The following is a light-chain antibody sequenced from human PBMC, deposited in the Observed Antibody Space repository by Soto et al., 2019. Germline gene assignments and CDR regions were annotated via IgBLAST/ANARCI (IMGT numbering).Light chain of an antibody. CDR3: QQSYSTPRLFT. CDR1: QSISRY. J-gene: IGKJ2*01. V-gene: IGKV1-39*01. Sequence: DIQMTQSPSSLSASVGDRVTITCRASQSISRYLNWYQQKPGKAPKLLIYAASSLQSGVPSRFSDSGSGIDFTLTISSLQPEESATYYCQQSYSTPRLFTFGQWTNLEI. CDR2: AAS.